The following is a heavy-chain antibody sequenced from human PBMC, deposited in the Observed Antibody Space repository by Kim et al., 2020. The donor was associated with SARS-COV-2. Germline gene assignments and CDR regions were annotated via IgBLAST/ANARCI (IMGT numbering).Heavy chain of an antibody. J-gene: IGHJ4*02. CDR3: ARGGASSKPFPY. Sequence: SETLSLTCTVSGASISTYYWSWIRQPPGKGLEWIGYIHDSGSTLYNPSLKSRVTISLDTSKNQFSLSLNSVTAVDTAVYYCARGGASSKPFPYWGQGTLVNVSS. CDR2: IHDSGST. D-gene: IGHD1-26*01. CDR1: GASISTYY. V-gene: IGHV4-59*01.